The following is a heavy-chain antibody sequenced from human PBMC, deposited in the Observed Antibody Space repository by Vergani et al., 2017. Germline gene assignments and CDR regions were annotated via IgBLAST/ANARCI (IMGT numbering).Heavy chain of an antibody. CDR1: GGSISSYY. D-gene: IGHD2-15*01. CDR2: IYYSGST. J-gene: IGHJ5*02. Sequence: QVQLQESGPGLVKPSETLSLTCTVSGGSISSYYWSWIRQPPGKGLEWIGYIYYSGSTNYNPSLKSRVTISVDTSKNQFSLKLGSVTASDTAVYYCARGTSDYCSGGSCQRGDNWFDPWGQGTLVTVSS. CDR3: ARGTSDYCSGGSCQRGDNWFDP. V-gene: IGHV4-59*01.